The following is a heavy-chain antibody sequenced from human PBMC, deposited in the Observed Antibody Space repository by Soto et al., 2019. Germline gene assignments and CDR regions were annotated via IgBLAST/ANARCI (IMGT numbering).Heavy chain of an antibody. J-gene: IGHJ4*02. Sequence: XGSLRLSCGASGVTFSNYYMSWIRQAPGKGLEWVSYISSTGRTIYYADSVKGRFTVSRDNAQNSLSLKLNSLRVEDTAVYYCARSYSSGWEFDYWGQGTQVTVSS. CDR1: GVTFSNYY. CDR2: ISSTGRTI. CDR3: ARSYSSGWEFDY. V-gene: IGHV3-11*01. D-gene: IGHD6-19*01.